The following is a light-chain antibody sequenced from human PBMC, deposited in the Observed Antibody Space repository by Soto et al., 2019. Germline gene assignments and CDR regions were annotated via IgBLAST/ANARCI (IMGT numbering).Light chain of an antibody. Sequence: QSVLTQPPSASGTPGQSVTISCSGNSSNIGNNPVNWYQQLPGTAPKLLIYSSNQRPSGVPYRISGSKSGASASLAITGLQSDDEADYYCGTWDDSLKGYMFGGGTKLTVL. CDR1: SSNIGNNP. CDR2: SSN. J-gene: IGLJ3*02. V-gene: IGLV1-44*01. CDR3: GTWDDSLKGYM.